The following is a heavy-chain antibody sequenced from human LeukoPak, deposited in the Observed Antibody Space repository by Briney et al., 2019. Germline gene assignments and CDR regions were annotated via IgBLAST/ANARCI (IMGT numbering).Heavy chain of an antibody. CDR1: GFTFSSYA. Sequence: GGSLRLSCAASGFTFSSYAMHWVRQAPGKGLEWVAVISYDGSNKYYADSVKGRFTISRDNSKNTLYLQMNSLRAEDTAVYYCAKDGSHWDFDYWGQGTLVTVSS. J-gene: IGHJ4*02. CDR3: AKDGSHWDFDY. CDR2: ISYDGSNK. V-gene: IGHV3-30-3*01. D-gene: IGHD7-27*01.